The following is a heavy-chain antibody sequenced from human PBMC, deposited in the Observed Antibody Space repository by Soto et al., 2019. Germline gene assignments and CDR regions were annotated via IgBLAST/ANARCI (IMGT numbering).Heavy chain of an antibody. Sequence: QLQLQESGPGLVKPSETLSLTCTVSGGSISSSSYYWGWIRQPPGKGLEWIGSIYYSGSTYYNPSLKIRVILSVDTYKYHVPLKLSSVTGADTAVYHCARPDSSGYYYAFDIWGQGKMVTVSS. CDR1: GGSISSSSYY. J-gene: IGHJ3*02. V-gene: IGHV4-39*01. CDR2: IYYSGST. D-gene: IGHD3-22*01. CDR3: ARPDSSGYYYAFDI.